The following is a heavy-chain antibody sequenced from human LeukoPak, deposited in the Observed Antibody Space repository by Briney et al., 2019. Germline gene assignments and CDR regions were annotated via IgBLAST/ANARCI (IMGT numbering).Heavy chain of an antibody. J-gene: IGHJ4*02. Sequence: TSETLSLTCTVCGGSISSFYWSWIRQPAGKGLEWIGRIYTSGSTNYNPSLKSRVTISVDTSKNQFSLKLSSVTAADTAVYYCARGFSSSWYDYWGQGTLVTVSS. CDR2: IYTSGST. CDR1: GGSISSFY. V-gene: IGHV4-4*07. D-gene: IGHD6-13*01. CDR3: ARGFSSSWYDY.